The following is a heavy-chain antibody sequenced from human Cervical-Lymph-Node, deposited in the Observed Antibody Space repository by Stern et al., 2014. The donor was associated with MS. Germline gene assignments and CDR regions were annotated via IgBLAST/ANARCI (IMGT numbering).Heavy chain of an antibody. V-gene: IGHV4-30-2*01. D-gene: IGHD4-17*01. CDR3: ARSSTVTPNAFDI. CDR2: IYHSGST. Sequence: QLQLQESGSGLVQPSQTLSLTCAVSGGSISSGGYSWSWIRQPPGKGLEWIGYIYHSGSTYYNPSLKSRVTISADRSTHQFSLQLSSVTAADTAVYYCARSSTVTPNAFDIWGQGTMVTVSS. CDR1: GGSISSGGYS. J-gene: IGHJ3*02.